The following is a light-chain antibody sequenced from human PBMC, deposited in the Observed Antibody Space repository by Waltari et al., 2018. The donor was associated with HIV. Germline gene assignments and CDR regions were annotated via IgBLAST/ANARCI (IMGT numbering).Light chain of an antibody. CDR2: ADN. CDR3: SSYMNSGSLV. J-gene: IGLJ3*02. CDR1: RTDFRPRNY. V-gene: IGLV2-14*01. Sequence: QSGLTQPASISASLGQSITIPCIASRTDFRPRNYISWFQHHPDKAPQLLIYADNIRPSGIPFRLSGSRSGNTASLTISGLQVDDEGDYYCSSYMNSGSLVFGGGTKVTVL.